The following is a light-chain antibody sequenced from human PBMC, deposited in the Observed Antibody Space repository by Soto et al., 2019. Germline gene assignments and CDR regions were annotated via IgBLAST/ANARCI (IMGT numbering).Light chain of an antibody. Sequence: DIQMTQSPSLLSASLGDRLTLASRASQSIRRWLAWYQQKPGKAPRLLIFDASTLESGVPSRFSGRGSETELTLTISSLPPDDFATYYCQHYNSYSEAFGQGTKV. V-gene: IGKV1-5*01. J-gene: IGKJ1*01. CDR1: QSIRRW. CDR2: DAS. CDR3: QHYNSYSEA.